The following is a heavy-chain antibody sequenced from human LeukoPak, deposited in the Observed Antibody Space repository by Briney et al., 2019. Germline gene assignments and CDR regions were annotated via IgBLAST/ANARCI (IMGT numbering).Heavy chain of an antibody. Sequence: PGGSLRLSCAASGFTFSSYSMNWVRQAPGKGLEWVSSISSSSSYIYYADSVKGRFTISRDNAKNSLYLQMNSLRAEDTAVYYCARDRVPSGSYSYYYYGMYDWGKGTTVTVSS. V-gene: IGHV3-21*01. D-gene: IGHD3-10*01. J-gene: IGHJ6*04. CDR3: ARDRVPSGSYSYYYYGMYD. CDR1: GFTFSSYS. CDR2: ISSSSSYI.